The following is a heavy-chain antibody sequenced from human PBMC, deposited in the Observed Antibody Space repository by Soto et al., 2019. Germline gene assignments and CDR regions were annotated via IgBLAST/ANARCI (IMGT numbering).Heavy chain of an antibody. Sequence: LRLSCAASGFTFSSYAMSWVRQAPGKGLEWVSAIGGSGDSTYYADSVKGRLTISRDNSKNTLYLQVNSLRAEDTAVYYCAKVLDASMVVNGYLYWGQGTLVTVSS. D-gene: IGHD5-18*01. V-gene: IGHV3-23*01. CDR2: IGGSGDST. CDR3: AKVLDASMVVNGYLY. J-gene: IGHJ4*02. CDR1: GFTFSSYA.